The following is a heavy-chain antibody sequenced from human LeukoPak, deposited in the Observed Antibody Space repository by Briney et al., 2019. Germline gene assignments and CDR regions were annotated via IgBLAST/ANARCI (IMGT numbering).Heavy chain of an antibody. J-gene: IGHJ4*02. CDR3: ARDGGRQLWPRTYDY. CDR1: GFTFSDYY. V-gene: IGHV3-11*01. Sequence: PGGSQRLSCAASGFTFSDYYMSWIRQAPGKGLEWVSYISSSGSTIYYADSVKGRFTISRDNAKNSLYLQMNSLRAEDTAVYYCARDGGRQLWPRTYDYWGQGTLVTVSS. D-gene: IGHD5-18*01. CDR2: ISSSGSTI.